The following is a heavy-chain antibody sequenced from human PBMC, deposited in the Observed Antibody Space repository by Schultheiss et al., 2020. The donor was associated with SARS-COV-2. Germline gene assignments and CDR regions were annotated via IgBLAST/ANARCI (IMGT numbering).Heavy chain of an antibody. J-gene: IGHJ4*02. CDR2: IYTSGST. D-gene: IGHD6-13*01. Sequence: SETLSLTCAVYGGSFSGYYWSWIRQPAGKGLEWIGRIYTSGSTNYNPSLKSRVTISVDTSKNQFSLKLSSVTAADTAVYYCARGSSSYGDWGQGTLVTVSS. CDR1: GGSFSGYY. CDR3: ARGSSSYGD. V-gene: IGHV4-59*10.